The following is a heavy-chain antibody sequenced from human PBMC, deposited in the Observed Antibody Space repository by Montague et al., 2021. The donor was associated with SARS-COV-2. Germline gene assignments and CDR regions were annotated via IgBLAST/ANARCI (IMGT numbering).Heavy chain of an antibody. CDR1: GGSISSSTW. CDR3: ARLSSDIGGYFWFDP. J-gene: IGHJ5*02. Sequence: SETLSLTCAVSGGSISSSTWWTWVRQPPGKGLEWIGEISHSGGTNYNPSLKSRVTISVDKSKNQFSLNLNSVTAADTAVYYCARLSSDIGGYFWFDPWGQGTLAPVSS. D-gene: IGHD1-26*01. CDR2: ISHSGGT. V-gene: IGHV4-4*02.